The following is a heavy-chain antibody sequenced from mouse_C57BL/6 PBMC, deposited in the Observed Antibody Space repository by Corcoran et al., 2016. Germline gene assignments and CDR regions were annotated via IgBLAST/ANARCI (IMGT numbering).Heavy chain of an antibody. J-gene: IGHJ4*01. CDR2: IYPGSGNT. Sequence: QVQLKQSGAELVRPGASVKLSCKASGYTFTDYYINWVTQRPGQGLEWIARIYPGSGNTYYNEKFKGKATLTAEKSSSTAYMQLSSLTSEDSAVYFCALYARDAMDYWGQGTSVTVSS. CDR3: ALYARDAMDY. CDR1: GYTFTDYY. D-gene: IGHD2-3*01. V-gene: IGHV1-76*01.